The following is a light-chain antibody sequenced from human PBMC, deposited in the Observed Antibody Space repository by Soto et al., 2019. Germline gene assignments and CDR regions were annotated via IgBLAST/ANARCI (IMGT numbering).Light chain of an antibody. CDR1: QCISSY. CDR3: QQYNSYST. J-gene: IGKJ4*01. Sequence: AIQLTQSPSSLSASTGDRVTITCRASQCISSYLAWYQQKPGKAPKLLIYAASTLQSGVLSRFSGSGSGTDFTLTISCLQSEDFATYYCQQYNSYSTFGGGTKVDIK. CDR2: AAS. V-gene: IGKV1-8*01.